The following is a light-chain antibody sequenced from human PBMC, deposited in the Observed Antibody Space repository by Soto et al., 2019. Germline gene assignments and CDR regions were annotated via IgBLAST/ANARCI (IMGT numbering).Light chain of an antibody. CDR2: EVS. Sequence: QSVLTQPPSASGSPGQSVTISCTGTSSDVGGYNYVSWYQQHPGKAPKLMIYEVSKRPSGVSDRCSGSKSVNTASLTVSGLQAEDEADYYCSSYAGSNNEVFGTGTKVTVL. CDR1: SSDVGGYNY. J-gene: IGLJ1*01. CDR3: SSYAGSNNEV. V-gene: IGLV2-8*01.